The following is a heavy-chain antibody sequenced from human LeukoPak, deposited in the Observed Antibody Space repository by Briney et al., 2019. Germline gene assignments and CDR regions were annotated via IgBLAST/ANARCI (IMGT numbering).Heavy chain of an antibody. D-gene: IGHD2-21*02. CDR2: ISSSSHYI. CDR3: AKGEAVTAIVTRFPYYFGY. J-gene: IGHJ4*02. Sequence: GGSLRLSCAASGFTFSSYSLNWVRQAPGMGLEWVSSISSSSHYIYYADSVKGRFTISRDNSKNTLYLQMNSLRAEDTAVYYCAKGEAVTAIVTRFPYYFGYWGQGTLVTVSS. CDR1: GFTFSSYS. V-gene: IGHV3-21*04.